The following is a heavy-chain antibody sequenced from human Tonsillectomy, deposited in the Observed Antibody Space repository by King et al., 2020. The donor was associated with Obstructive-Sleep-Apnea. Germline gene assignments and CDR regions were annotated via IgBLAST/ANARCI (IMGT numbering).Heavy chain of an antibody. CDR2: INSDGSNK. D-gene: IGHD3-10*01. CDR3: ARVGSGTLYGMDV. J-gene: IGHJ6*02. Sequence: VQLVESGGGLVQPGGSLRLSCAASGFTFSRYWMHWVRQAPGKGLVWVSRINSDGSNKTYADSVKGRFTISRDNAKNTLYLQMNSLRAEDTAVYYCARVGSGTLYGMDVWGQGTTVSVSS. CDR1: GFTFSRYW. V-gene: IGHV3-74*01.